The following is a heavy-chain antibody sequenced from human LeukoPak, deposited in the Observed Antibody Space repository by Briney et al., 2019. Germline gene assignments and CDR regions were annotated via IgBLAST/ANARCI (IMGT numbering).Heavy chain of an antibody. CDR2: MNPNSGNT. D-gene: IGHD6-19*01. J-gene: IGHJ6*03. V-gene: IGHV1-8*03. Sequence: GASVKVSCKASGYTFTSYDINWVRQATGQGLEWMGWMNPNSGNTGYAQKFQGRVTITRNTSISTAYMELSSLRSEDTAVYYCARGLWLGTYYYYYYYMDVWGKGTTVTVSS. CDR1: GYTFTSYD. CDR3: ARGLWLGTYYYYYYYMDV.